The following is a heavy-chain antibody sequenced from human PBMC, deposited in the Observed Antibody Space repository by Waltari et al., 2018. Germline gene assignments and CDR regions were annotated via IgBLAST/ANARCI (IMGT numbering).Heavy chain of an antibody. J-gene: IGHJ4*02. Sequence: DVQLVESGGELVQPGGSLSLSCAASGFTFSSFSISWVRQAPGKGLEWFSYISYSSATIYYAASVKGRFTISRDNAKNSVYLQMNSLRAEDTAVYYCARGGRVAATAYYFDYWGQGTLVTVSS. V-gene: IGHV3-48*04. CDR1: GFTFSSFS. CDR2: ISYSSATI. CDR3: ARGGRVAATAYYFDY. D-gene: IGHD6-13*01.